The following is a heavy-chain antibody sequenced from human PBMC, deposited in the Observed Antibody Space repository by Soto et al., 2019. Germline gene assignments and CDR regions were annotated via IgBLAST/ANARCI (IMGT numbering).Heavy chain of an antibody. CDR2: ISYDGSNK. D-gene: IGHD3-9*01. J-gene: IGHJ4*02. CDR1: GFTFSSYA. CDR3: ARDATRKLRYFDWLDY. V-gene: IGHV3-30-3*01. Sequence: GGSLRLSCAASGFTFSSYAMHWVRQAPGKGLEWVAVISYDGSNKYYADSVKGRFTISRDNSKNTLYLQMNSLRAEDTAVYYCARDATRKLRYFDWLDYWGQGTLDTVSS.